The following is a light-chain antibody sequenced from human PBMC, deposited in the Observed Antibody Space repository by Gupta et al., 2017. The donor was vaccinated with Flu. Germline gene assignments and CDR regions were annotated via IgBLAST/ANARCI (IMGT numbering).Light chain of an antibody. CDR2: ESE. CDR1: SADIWNND. Sequence: SSADIWNNDVSWYQRFPGAAPKIVIYESEVRPLGIPDRFSGSRSGTSATLGITGLQAGDEADYYCGAWDSSLTQGVFGGGTKLTV. V-gene: IGLV1-51*01. CDR3: GAWDSSLTQGV. J-gene: IGLJ3*02.